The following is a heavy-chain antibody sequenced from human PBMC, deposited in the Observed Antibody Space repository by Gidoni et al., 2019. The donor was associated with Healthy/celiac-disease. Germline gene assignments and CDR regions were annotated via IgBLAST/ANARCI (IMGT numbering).Heavy chain of an antibody. V-gene: IGHV3-30*18. D-gene: IGHD6-19*01. J-gene: IGHJ4*02. Sequence: QVQLVESGGGVVQPGRSLRLSCAASGFTCSSYGMHWVRQAPGKGLEWVAVISYDGSNKYYADSVKGRFTISRDNSKNTLYLQMNSLRAEDTAVYYCAKDGVKQSQYYFDYWGQGTLVTVSS. CDR2: ISYDGSNK. CDR3: AKDGVKQSQYYFDY. CDR1: GFTCSSYG.